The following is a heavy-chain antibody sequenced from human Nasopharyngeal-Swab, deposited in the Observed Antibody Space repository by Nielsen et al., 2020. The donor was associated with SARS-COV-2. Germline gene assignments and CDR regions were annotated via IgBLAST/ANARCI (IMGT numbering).Heavy chain of an antibody. J-gene: IGHJ6*02. CDR1: GGTFSSYA. V-gene: IGHV1-69*04. CDR3: ASQGGGDYYDSRRYYNYVMDV. CDR2: IIPIFGIA. D-gene: IGHD3-22*01. Sequence: VSCKASGGTFSSYAISWVRQAPGQGLEWMGRIIPIFGIANYAQKLQGRVTITADKSTSTAYMWPSRLRSEDTAVYYCASQGGGDYYDSRRYYNYVMDVWGQGTTVTVSS.